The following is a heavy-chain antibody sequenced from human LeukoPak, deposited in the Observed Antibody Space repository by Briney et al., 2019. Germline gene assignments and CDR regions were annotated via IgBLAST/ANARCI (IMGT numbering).Heavy chain of an antibody. D-gene: IGHD5-12*01. CDR3: ARADDYHRFDY. V-gene: IGHV3-21*01. CDR1: GFTFSTYN. CDR2: ISGSSVYI. J-gene: IGHJ4*02. Sequence: GGSLRLSCAASGFTFSTYNMNWVRQAPGKGLEWVSSISGSSVYIYYADSLKGRFTISRDNSKNSLYLQMNSLRAEDTAVYYCARADDYHRFDYWGQGTLVTVSS.